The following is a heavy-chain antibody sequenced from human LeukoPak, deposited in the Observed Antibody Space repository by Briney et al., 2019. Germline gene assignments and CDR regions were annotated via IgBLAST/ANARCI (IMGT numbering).Heavy chain of an antibody. V-gene: IGHV3-21*06. CDR2: ISKSNSYI. CDR3: ASYRNTVTNVDY. Sequence: GGSLRLSCAASGFTFSRYTMNWVRQAPGKGLEWVSSISKSNSYIYYADSVKGRFTISRDNAKNSLYLQMNSLRAEDTAVYYCASYRNTVTNVDYWGQGTLVTVSS. CDR1: GFTFSRYT. D-gene: IGHD4-17*01. J-gene: IGHJ4*02.